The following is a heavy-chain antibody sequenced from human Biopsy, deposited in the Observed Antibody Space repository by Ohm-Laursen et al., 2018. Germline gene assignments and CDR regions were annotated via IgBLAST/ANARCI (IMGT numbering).Heavy chain of an antibody. D-gene: IGHD1-26*01. V-gene: IGHV4-59*08. CDR3: ARHAPLYSGSYWRYFDL. J-gene: IGHJ2*01. CDR2: IYYTGST. Sequence: SDTLSLTCNVSGGSISNLYWSWIRQPPGKGLEWIGYIYYTGSTNYNPSLKSRVIISVDTSMNHLSLRLTSVTAADTAVYYCARHAPLYSGSYWRYFDLWGRGSPVTVPS. CDR1: GGSISNLY.